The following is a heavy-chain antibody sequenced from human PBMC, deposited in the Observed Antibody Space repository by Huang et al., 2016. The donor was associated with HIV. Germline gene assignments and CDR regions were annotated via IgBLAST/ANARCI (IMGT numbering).Heavy chain of an antibody. D-gene: IGHD1-1*01. CDR1: GDSISRENYY. V-gene: IGHV4-61*09. CDR2: MYTSGTP. CDR3: ARGGTYNTRGWYFDY. Sequence: QVQLQESGPGLVKPSQTLSLTCTVSGDSISRENYYWSWIRQPAGKGLEWIGHMYTSGTPNYNPSLESLVTIAVDTSKNQFSLKLTSLTATDTAMYYCARGGTYNTRGWYFDYWGQGSLVTVSS. J-gene: IGHJ4*02.